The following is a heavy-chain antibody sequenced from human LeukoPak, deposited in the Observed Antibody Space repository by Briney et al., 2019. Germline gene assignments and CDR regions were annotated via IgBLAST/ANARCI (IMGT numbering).Heavy chain of an antibody. D-gene: IGHD3-16*01. CDR3: ARERGGRGFDY. CDR1: GGSISSYY. Sequence: SETLSLTCTVSGGSISSYYWSWIRQPPGKGLEWIGYIYYSGSTNYNPPLKSRVTISVDTSKNQFSLKLSSVTAADTAVYYCARERGGRGFDYWGQGTLVTVSS. J-gene: IGHJ4*02. CDR2: IYYSGST. V-gene: IGHV4-59*01.